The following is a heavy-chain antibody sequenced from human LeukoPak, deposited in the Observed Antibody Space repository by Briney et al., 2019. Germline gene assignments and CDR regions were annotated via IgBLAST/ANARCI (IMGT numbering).Heavy chain of an antibody. CDR3: VSQQVAPP. CDR2: IKEDGSIE. Sequence: PGGSLRLSCVASGFTFSHYWMSWVRQAPGKGLEWVANIKEDGSIEDYVDSVKGRFTVSRDNAKNPLYLEMNSLRVEDTAVYYCVSQQVAPPWGQGTLVIVSS. CDR1: GFTFSHYW. V-gene: IGHV3-7*01. J-gene: IGHJ5*02. D-gene: IGHD5-12*01.